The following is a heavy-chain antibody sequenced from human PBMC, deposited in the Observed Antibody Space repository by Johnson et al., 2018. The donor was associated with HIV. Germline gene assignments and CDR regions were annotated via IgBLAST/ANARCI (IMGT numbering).Heavy chain of an antibody. J-gene: IGHJ3*02. Sequence: VQLVESGGNLVQPGGSLRLSCAESGFTFSHYWMTWVRQAPGKGLEWVANINQDGSERYYVDSVTGRFTISRDNAKNSLYLQMNSLRAEDTAVYYCARDAKVGYGGAFDIWGQGTMVTVSS. V-gene: IGHV3-7*01. CDR3: ARDAKVGYGGAFDI. D-gene: IGHD5-12*01. CDR2: INQDGSER. CDR1: GFTFSHYW.